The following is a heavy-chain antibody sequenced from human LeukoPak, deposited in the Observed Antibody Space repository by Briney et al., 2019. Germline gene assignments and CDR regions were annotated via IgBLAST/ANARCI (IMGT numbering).Heavy chain of an antibody. J-gene: IGHJ4*02. D-gene: IGHD3-10*01. CDR1: GFTFNNAW. CDR2: IKSKTDGGTT. CDR3: TTEQRNYYGSGSYPTAD. Sequence: PGGSLRLSCAASGFTFNNAWMSWVRQAPGKGLEWVGRIKSKTDGGTTDSAAPVKGRLTISRDDSKSTLYLQMNSLNTEDTAVYYCTTEQRNYYGSGSYPTADWGQGTLVTVSS. V-gene: IGHV3-15*01.